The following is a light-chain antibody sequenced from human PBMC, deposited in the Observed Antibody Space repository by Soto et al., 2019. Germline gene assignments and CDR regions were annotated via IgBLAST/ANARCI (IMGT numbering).Light chain of an antibody. J-gene: IGKJ5*01. CDR2: AAS. CDR1: QGISRW. V-gene: IGKV1-12*01. Sequence: DIQMTQSPSSVSASVGDRVTMTCRASQGISRWLAWYQQKPGKAPKLLIYAASTLQSGVPSRFSGSGSGTDFTLTISSLQPEDFATYYCQQANSCPLTFGQGTRLEVK. CDR3: QQANSCPLT.